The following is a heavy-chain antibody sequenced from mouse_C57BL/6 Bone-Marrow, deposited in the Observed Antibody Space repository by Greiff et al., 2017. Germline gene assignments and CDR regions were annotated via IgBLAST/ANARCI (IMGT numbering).Heavy chain of an antibody. CDR2: IYPGDGDT. CDR3: AREGGVYYDY. Sequence: VQLVESGPELVKPGASVKISCKASGYAFSSSWMNWVKQRPGKGLEWIGRIYPGDGDTNYNGKFKGKATLTADKSSSTAYMQLSSLTSEDSAVYFCAREGGVYYDYWGQGTTLTVSS. CDR1: GYAFSSSW. V-gene: IGHV1-82*01. J-gene: IGHJ2*01.